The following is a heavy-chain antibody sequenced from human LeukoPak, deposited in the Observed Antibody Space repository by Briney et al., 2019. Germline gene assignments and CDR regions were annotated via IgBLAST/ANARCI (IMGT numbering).Heavy chain of an antibody. CDR3: AATHYDILTGYFLRMDV. CDR2: IFVGSGIA. D-gene: IGHD3-9*01. V-gene: IGHV1-58*01. Sequence: SVKVSCKPSGFTLNTSTVHWVPQARGQRLEWIGWIFVGSGIANYAQKFQERVTIIRDMSTSTAYMEVSSLRSEDTAVYYCAATHYDILTGYFLRMDVWGQGTTVTVSS. CDR1: GFTLNTST. J-gene: IGHJ6*02.